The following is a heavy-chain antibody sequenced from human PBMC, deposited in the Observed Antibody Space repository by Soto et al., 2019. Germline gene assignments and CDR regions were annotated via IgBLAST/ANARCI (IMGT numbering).Heavy chain of an antibody. V-gene: IGHV3-53*01. D-gene: IGHD2-21*02. Sequence: DVQVVESGGGLIQPGGSLRLSCAASGFTVSNNYMSWVRQGPGKGLEWVSTIYRGDSTYYADSVKGRFTISRDNSKNTLYLLMNSLRAEDTAVYYCAKGGGDSLRYGMDVWGQGTTVTVSS. J-gene: IGHJ6*02. CDR3: AKGGGDSLRYGMDV. CDR1: GFTVSNNY. CDR2: IYRGDST.